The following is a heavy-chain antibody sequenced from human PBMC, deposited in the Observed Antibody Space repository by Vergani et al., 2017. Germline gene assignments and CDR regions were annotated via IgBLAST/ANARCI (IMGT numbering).Heavy chain of an antibody. Sequence: QVQLQQWGAGLLKPSETLSLTCAVYGGSFSGYYWSWIRQPPGKGLEWIGEINHSGSTNYNPSLKSRVTISVDTSKNQFSLKLSSVTAADTAVYYCARGDQCCSSTSCYTSPFDYWGQGTLVTVSS. D-gene: IGHD2-2*02. V-gene: IGHV4-34*01. CDR1: GGSFSGYY. CDR3: ARGDQCCSSTSCYTSPFDY. CDR2: INHSGST. J-gene: IGHJ4*02.